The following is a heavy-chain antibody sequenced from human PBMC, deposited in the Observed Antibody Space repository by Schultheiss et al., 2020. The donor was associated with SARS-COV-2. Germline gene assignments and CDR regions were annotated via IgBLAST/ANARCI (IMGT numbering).Heavy chain of an antibody. CDR3: ASSPGGYDSSGYGFDY. J-gene: IGHJ4*02. CDR2: LYHSGST. V-gene: IGHV4-38-2*01. Sequence: SETLSLTCAVSGYSISSGYYWGWIRQPPGKGLEWIGSLYHSGSTYYNPSLKSRVTMSVDTSKNQFSLKLSSVTAADTAVYYCASSPGGYDSSGYGFDYWGQGTLVTVSS. D-gene: IGHD3-22*01. CDR1: GYSISSGYY.